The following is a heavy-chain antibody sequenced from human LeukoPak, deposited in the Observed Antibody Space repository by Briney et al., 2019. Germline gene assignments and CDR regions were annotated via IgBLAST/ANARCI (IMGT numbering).Heavy chain of an antibody. D-gene: IGHD4-17*01. Sequence: ASVKVSCKASGYTFTSYYVHWVRQAPGQGLEWMGIINPSGGSTSYAQKFQGRVTMTRDTSTSTVYMELSSLRSEDTAVYYCARTEAVKPSFDYWGQGTLVTVSS. CDR3: ARTEAVKPSFDY. V-gene: IGHV1-46*01. J-gene: IGHJ4*02. CDR2: INPSGGST. CDR1: GYTFTSYY.